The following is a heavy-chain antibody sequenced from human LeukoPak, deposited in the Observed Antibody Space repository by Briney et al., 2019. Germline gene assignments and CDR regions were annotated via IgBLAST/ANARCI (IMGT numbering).Heavy chain of an antibody. D-gene: IGHD4-17*01. J-gene: IGHJ4*02. CDR3: ARGLRV. Sequence: SETLSLTCTVSGGSISNYWSWIRQPPGKGLEWIGCIYNSGGTNYNPPLKSRVTISADTSKNQFSLRMSSVTTADTAVYYCARGLRVWGQGALVTVSS. CDR2: IYNSGGT. CDR1: GGSISNY. V-gene: IGHV4-59*01.